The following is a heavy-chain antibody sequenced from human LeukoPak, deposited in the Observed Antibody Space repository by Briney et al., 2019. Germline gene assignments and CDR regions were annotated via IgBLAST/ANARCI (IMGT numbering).Heavy chain of an antibody. V-gene: IGHV4-59*02. CDR2: IYYSGST. CDR1: GGSVSSYY. J-gene: IGHJ6*02. Sequence: SETLSLTCTVSGGSVSSYYWSWIRQPPGKGLEWVGYIYYSGSTNYNPSPKSRVTISVDTSKNQFSPKLSSVTVADTAVYNCARDNWNYGSSMDVGGQGTTLTVSS. CDR3: ARDNWNYGSSMDV. D-gene: IGHD1-7*01.